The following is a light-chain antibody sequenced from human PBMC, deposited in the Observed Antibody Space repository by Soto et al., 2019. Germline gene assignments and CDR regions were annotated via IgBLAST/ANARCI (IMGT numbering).Light chain of an antibody. J-gene: IGKJ4*01. CDR3: QQSYSTPQ. V-gene: IGKV1-5*01. CDR1: QSVRSW. CDR2: DAS. Sequence: DIQMTQSPSTLSASVGDRVTITCRASQSVRSWLAWYQQKPGRAPKFLIYDASSLESGVPSRFSGSGSGTDFTLTISSLQPEDFATYYCQQSYSTPQFGGGTKVEIK.